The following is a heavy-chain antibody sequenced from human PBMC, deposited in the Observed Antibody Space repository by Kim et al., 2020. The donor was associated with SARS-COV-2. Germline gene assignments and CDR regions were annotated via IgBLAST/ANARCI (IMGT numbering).Heavy chain of an antibody. CDR2: IYYSGST. CDR1: GGSISSYY. D-gene: IGHD1-7*01. V-gene: IGHV4-59*01. Sequence: SETLSLTCTVSGGSISSYYWSWIRQPPGKGLEWIGYIYYSGSTNYNPSLKSRVTISVDTSKNQFSLKLSSVTAADTAVYYCARDRSSITGTTRYFDYWG. CDR3: ARDRSSITGTTRYFDY. J-gene: IGHJ4*01.